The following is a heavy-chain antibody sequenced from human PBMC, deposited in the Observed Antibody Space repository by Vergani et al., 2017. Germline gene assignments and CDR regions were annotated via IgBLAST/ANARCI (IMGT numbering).Heavy chain of an antibody. J-gene: IGHJ3*02. D-gene: IGHD3-22*01. CDR3: ARDPSPYTYYYDSSGYAFDI. Sequence: QVQLVQSGAEVKKPGASVKVSCKASGYTFTDYYMHWVRQAPGQGLEWMGWVNPNSGGTNYAQKFQGRVTMTRDTAISTAYMELSRLRSDDTAVYYCARDPSPYTYYYDSSGYAFDIWGQGTMVTVSS. CDR1: GYTFTDYY. CDR2: VNPNSGGT. V-gene: IGHV1-2*02.